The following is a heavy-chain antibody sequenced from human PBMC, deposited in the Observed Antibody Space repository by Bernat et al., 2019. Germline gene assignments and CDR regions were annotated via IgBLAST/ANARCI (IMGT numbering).Heavy chain of an antibody. Sequence: VQLVESGGGLVQPGGSLRLSCAASGFTVSSNYMSWVRQAPGKGLEWVSVIYSGGSTYYADSVKGRFTISRDNSKNTLYLQMNSLRAEDTAVYYCARDQVTSDYYYYGMDVWGQGTTVTVSS. CDR2: IYSGGST. V-gene: IGHV3-66*01. CDR1: GFTVSSNY. D-gene: IGHD4-11*01. CDR3: ARDQVTSDYYYYGMDV. J-gene: IGHJ6*02.